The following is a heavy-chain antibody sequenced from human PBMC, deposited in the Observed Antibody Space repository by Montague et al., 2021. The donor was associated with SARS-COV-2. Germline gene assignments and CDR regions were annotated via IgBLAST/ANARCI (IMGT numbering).Heavy chain of an antibody. D-gene: IGHD3-10*01. V-gene: IGHV4-39*01. CDR1: GGSISSDDYY. Sequence: SETLSLTCTVSGGSISSDDYYWGWIRQPPGKGLEWIGSIYYTVNTYYNPSLKSRVTISVDASKNQFSLTLSSVSAADTAVYYCARQTTLLRGRAPPGVWGQGTTVTVSS. J-gene: IGHJ6*02. CDR2: IYYTVNT. CDR3: ARQTTLLRGRAPPGV.